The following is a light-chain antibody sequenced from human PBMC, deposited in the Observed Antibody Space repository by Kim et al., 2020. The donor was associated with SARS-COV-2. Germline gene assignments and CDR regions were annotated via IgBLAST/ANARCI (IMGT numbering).Light chain of an antibody. CDR1: QSISNY. CDR2: AAS. V-gene: IGKV1-39*01. Sequence: ASVGDSVTIPCPARQSISNYFNWYQQQPGKAPPKPQIYAASSLQSGGPSRFSGSGSGTDLTLTISSLQPEDFATYYCQQSYTTLYTFGQGPKLEI. J-gene: IGKJ2*01. CDR3: QQSYTTLYT.